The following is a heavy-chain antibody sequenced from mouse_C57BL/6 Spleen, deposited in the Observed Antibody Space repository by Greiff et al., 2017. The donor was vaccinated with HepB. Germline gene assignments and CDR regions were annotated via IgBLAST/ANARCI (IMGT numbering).Heavy chain of an antibody. Sequence: VQLQQSGPELVKPGASVKISCKASGYAFSSSWMNWVKQRPGKGLEWIGRIYPGDGDTNYNGTFKGKATLTADKSSSTAYMQLSSLTSEDSAVYFCALGAYWGQGTLVTVSA. CDR1: GYAFSSSW. J-gene: IGHJ3*01. CDR3: ALGAY. D-gene: IGHD3-3*01. V-gene: IGHV1-82*01. CDR2: IYPGDGDT.